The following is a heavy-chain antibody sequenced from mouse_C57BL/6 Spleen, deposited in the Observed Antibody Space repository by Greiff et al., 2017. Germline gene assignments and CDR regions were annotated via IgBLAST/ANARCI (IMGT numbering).Heavy chain of an antibody. CDR3: ARGGLGRGFAY. CDR2: IHPNSGST. CDR1: GYTFTSYW. J-gene: IGHJ2*01. V-gene: IGHV1-64*01. D-gene: IGHD4-1*01. Sequence: QVQLQQPGAELVKPGASVKLSCKASGYTFTSYWMHWVKQRPGQGLEWIGMIHPNSGSTNYNEKFKSKATLTVDKSSSTAYMQLSGLTSEDSAIYYCARGGLGRGFAYWGQGTTLTVAA.